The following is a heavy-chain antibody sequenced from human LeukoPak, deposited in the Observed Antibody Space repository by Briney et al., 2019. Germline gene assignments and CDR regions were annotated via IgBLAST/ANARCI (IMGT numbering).Heavy chain of an antibody. D-gene: IGHD3-10*01. J-gene: IGHJ4*02. CDR2: ISGSGTTI. CDR3: ARVTYGSGTYGAFDY. Sequence: GGSLRLSCAASGFTFSSYEMNWVRQAPGKGLEGVSYISGSGTTIYYADSVKGRFTISRDNSKNTLYLQMNSLRAEDTAVYYCARVTYGSGTYGAFDYWGQGTLVTVSS. V-gene: IGHV3-23*01. CDR1: GFTFSSYE.